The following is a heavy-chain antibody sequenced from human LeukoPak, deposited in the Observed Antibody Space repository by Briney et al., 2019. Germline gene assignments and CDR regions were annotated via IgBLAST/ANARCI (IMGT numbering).Heavy chain of an antibody. CDR2: ISYDRSNK. CDR1: GFTFSSYG. V-gene: IGHV3-30*18. CDR3: AKDGGSGSYYPFDY. Sequence: PGGSLRLSCAASGFTFSSYGMHWVRQAPGKGLEWVAVISYDRSNKYYADSVKGRFTISRDNSKNTLYLQMNSLRAEDTAVYYCAKDGGSGSYYPFDYWGQGTLVTVSS. J-gene: IGHJ4*02. D-gene: IGHD3-10*01.